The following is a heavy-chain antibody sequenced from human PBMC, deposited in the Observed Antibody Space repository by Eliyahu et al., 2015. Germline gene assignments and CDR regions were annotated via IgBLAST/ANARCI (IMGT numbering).Heavy chain of an antibody. CDR2: IIPILGIA. D-gene: IGHD3-16*01. V-gene: IGHV1-69*04. CDR3: ARTRYIWGSLHDI. CDR1: GGTFSSYA. J-gene: IGHJ3*02. Sequence: EVKKPGSSVKVSCKASGGTFSSYAISWVRQAPGQGLEWMGRIIPILGIANYAQKFQGRVTITADKSTSTAYMELSSLRSEDTAVYYCARTRYIWGSLHDIWGQGTMVTASS.